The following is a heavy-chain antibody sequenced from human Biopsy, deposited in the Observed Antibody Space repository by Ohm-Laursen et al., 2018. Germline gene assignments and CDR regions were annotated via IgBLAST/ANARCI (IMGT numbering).Heavy chain of an antibody. CDR2: ISPKSGGT. Sequence: ASVKVSCKVSGFSFTGYYIHRVRQAPGQGLEWMGWISPKSGGTNYAQKFQGNITMTKNTSMSTAYMEMSRLRSDDTAVYYCALQSVAQMKNFDYWGQGTLVTVSS. V-gene: IGHV1-2*02. D-gene: IGHD6-19*01. CDR1: GFSFTGYY. CDR3: ALQSVAQMKNFDY. J-gene: IGHJ4*02.